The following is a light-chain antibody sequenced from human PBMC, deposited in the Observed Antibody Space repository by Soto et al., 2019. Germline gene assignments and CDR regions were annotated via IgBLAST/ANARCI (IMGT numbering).Light chain of an antibody. CDR1: QGISNY. Sequence: DIQMTQSPSSLSASVGDRVTITCRASQGISNYLAWYQQKPGKVPKLLIYAASTLRSGVPSRFSGSGSGTDFTLTISSLQPEDVPTYYCQKYNSAPFFGPGTKVDIK. CDR2: AAS. CDR3: QKYNSAPF. V-gene: IGKV1-27*01. J-gene: IGKJ3*01.